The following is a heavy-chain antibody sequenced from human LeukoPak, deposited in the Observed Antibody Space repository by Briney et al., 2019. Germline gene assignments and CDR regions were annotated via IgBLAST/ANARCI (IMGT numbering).Heavy chain of an antibody. V-gene: IGHV4-38-2*02. Sequence: SETLSLTCTVSGYSISSGYYWGWIRQPPGKGLEWIGSIYHSGSTYYNPSLKSRVTISVDTSKNQFSLKLSSVTAADTAVYYCARALPGIAVAGQTGDNWFDPWGQGTLVTVSS. J-gene: IGHJ5*02. CDR2: IYHSGST. D-gene: IGHD6-19*01. CDR3: ARALPGIAVAGQTGDNWFDP. CDR1: GYSISSGYY.